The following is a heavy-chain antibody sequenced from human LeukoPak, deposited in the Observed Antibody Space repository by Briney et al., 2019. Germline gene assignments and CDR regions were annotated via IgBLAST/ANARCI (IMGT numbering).Heavy chain of an antibody. V-gene: IGHV4-38-2*02. J-gene: IGHJ4*02. CDR3: ARVVTLSWGVVVVAATPDFDY. CDR1: GYSISSGYY. CDR2: IYYSGST. D-gene: IGHD2-15*01. Sequence: SETLSLTCTVSGYSISSGYYWGWIRQPPGKGLEWIGSIYYSGSTYCNPSLKSRVTISVDTSKNQFSLKLSSVTAADTAVYYCARVVTLSWGVVVVAATPDFDYWGQGTLVTVSS.